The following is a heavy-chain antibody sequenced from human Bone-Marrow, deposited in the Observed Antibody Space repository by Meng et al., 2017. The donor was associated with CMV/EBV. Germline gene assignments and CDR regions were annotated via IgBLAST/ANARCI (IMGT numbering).Heavy chain of an antibody. CDR1: GGSISSSNW. V-gene: IGHV4-4*02. D-gene: IGHD3-22*01. CDR3: ARADDDDSSGYHPDAFDI. CDR2: IYHSGST. Sequence: SETLSLTCAVYGGSISSSNWWSWVRQPPGKGLEWIWEIYHSGSTNYNPSLKSRVTISVDTSMNQFSLKLSSVTAANTAVYYCARADDDDSSGYHPDAFDIWAQGTMVTFSS. J-gene: IGHJ3*02.